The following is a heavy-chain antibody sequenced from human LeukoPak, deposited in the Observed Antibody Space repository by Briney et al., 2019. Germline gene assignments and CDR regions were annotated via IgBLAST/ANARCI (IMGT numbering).Heavy chain of an antibody. CDR1: GFTFSSYW. CDR2: ISGSGGST. CDR3: AKGTYIVVVPAAPRFDY. V-gene: IGHV3-23*01. J-gene: IGHJ4*02. D-gene: IGHD2-2*01. Sequence: GGSLRLSCAASGFTFSSYWMSWVRQAPGKGLEWVSAISGSGGSTYYADSVKGRFTISRDNSKNTLYLQMNSLRAEDTAVYYCAKGTYIVVVPAAPRFDYWGQGTLVTVSS.